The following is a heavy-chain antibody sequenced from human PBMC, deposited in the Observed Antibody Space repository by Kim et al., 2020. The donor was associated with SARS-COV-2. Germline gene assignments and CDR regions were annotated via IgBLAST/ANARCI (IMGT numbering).Heavy chain of an antibody. Sequence: GGSLRLSCAASGFTVSSNYMSWVRQAPGKGLEWVSVIYSGGSTYYADSVKGRFTISRDNSKNTLYLQMNSLRAEDTAVYYCARDGALTAGGRDYWGQGTLVTVSS. CDR2: IYSGGST. CDR1: GFTVSSNY. CDR3: ARDGALTAGGRDY. J-gene: IGHJ4*02. V-gene: IGHV3-66*02. D-gene: IGHD6-13*01.